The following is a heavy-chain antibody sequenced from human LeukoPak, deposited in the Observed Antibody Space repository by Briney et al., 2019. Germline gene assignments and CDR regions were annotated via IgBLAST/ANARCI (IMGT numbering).Heavy chain of an antibody. J-gene: IGHJ3*02. CDR1: GGSISSYY. CDR2: IYSSGST. D-gene: IGHD1-26*01. Sequence: PETLSVTRIVSGGSISSYYWSWIRQPPGKGLEWIGYIYSSGSTNSNPSLKSRVTIPLDTSKSQFSLKMTSVTAADTAVYYCARQGSGGRAFDIWGQGTMVTVSS. CDR3: ARQGSGGRAFDI. V-gene: IGHV4-59*08.